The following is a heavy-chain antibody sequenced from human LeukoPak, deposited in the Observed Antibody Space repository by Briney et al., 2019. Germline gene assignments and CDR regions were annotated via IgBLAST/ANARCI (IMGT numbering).Heavy chain of an antibody. CDR1: GYTFTGYY. J-gene: IGHJ5*02. Sequence: GASVKVSCKASGYTFTGYYMHWMRQAPGQGLEWMGRINPNSGGTNYAQKFQGRVTMTRDTSISTAYMELSRLRSDDTAVYYFARGGDGYNTPDWFDPWGQGTLVTASS. V-gene: IGHV1-2*06. CDR3: ARGGDGYNTPDWFDP. D-gene: IGHD5-24*01. CDR2: INPNSGGT.